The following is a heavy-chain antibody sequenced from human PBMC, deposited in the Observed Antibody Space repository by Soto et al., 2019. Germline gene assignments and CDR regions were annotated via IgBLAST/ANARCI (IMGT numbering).Heavy chain of an antibody. Sequence: QVQLQESGPGLVKPSETLSLTCTVSGGSVSSGNYYWSWIRQPPGKGLEWIGFIYYTGSTSYNPSLESRVTISMDTSKNQFSLKLTSVTAADTAVYYCASALYCSGGSCSFDPWGQGTLVTVSS. V-gene: IGHV4-61*01. CDR2: IYYTGST. J-gene: IGHJ5*02. CDR1: GGSVSSGNYY. CDR3: ASALYCSGGSCSFDP. D-gene: IGHD2-15*01.